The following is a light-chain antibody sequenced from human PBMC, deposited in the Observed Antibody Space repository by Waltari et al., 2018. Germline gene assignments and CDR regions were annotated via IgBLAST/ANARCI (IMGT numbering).Light chain of an antibody. Sequence: ITCRASQSIKRGVAWYQQKPGKAPNRLIYRASTLESGVPSRFSGSESGAEFTLTISSLQPDDFATYYCQQYSDDWTFGQGTKVEIK. V-gene: IGKV1-5*03. CDR2: RAS. CDR3: QQYSDDWT. CDR1: QSIKRG. J-gene: IGKJ1*01.